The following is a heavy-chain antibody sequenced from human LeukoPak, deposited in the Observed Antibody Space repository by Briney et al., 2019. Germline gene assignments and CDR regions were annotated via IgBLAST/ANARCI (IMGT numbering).Heavy chain of an antibody. Sequence: GASVKVSCKASGYTFTSYGISWVRQAPGQGLEWMGWISAYNGNTNYAQKLQGRVTMTTDTSTSTAYMELRSLRSDDTAVYYCARDVGPAAIKYYYYMDVWGKGTTVTVS. V-gene: IGHV1-18*01. CDR3: ARDVGPAAIKYYYYMDV. CDR1: GYTFTSYG. D-gene: IGHD2-2*01. J-gene: IGHJ6*03. CDR2: ISAYNGNT.